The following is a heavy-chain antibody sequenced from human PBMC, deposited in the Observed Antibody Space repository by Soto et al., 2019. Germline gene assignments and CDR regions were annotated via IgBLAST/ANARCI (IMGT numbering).Heavy chain of an antibody. Sequence: EVQLVESGGGLVQPGGSLRLSCAASGLTFSSYWMHWVRQAPGKGLVWVSRSNSDGSSTNYADSVKGRFTISRDNAKNTLYLQMNSLRAEDTDVYYCALSDTVTTDSCGQGTLVTVSS. CDR3: ALSDTVTTDS. V-gene: IGHV3-74*01. CDR1: GLTFSSYW. CDR2: SNSDGSST. D-gene: IGHD4-17*01. J-gene: IGHJ5*01.